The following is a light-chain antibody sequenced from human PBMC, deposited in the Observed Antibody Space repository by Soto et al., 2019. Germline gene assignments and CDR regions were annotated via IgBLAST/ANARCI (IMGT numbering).Light chain of an antibody. Sequence: EIVLTQSPGTLSLSPGERVTLSCGASQSIPANYLAWYKQKPGQAPRRLIYGASNWATGIPDRFSGSGSGKDFTLTVSRREPEDFAVYFCLQYGTPWWTFGQGARVEIK. J-gene: IGKJ1*01. CDR3: LQYGTPWWT. CDR2: GAS. V-gene: IGKV3-20*01. CDR1: QSIPANY.